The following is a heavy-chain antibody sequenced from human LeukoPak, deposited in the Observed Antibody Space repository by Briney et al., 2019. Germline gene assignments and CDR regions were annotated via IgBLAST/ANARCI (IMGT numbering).Heavy chain of an antibody. CDR1: GFTFSSYW. CDR3: AREGVTQENYYYYGMDV. J-gene: IGHJ6*02. D-gene: IGHD3-10*01. Sequence: GGSLRLSCAASGFTFSSYWMSWVRQAPGKGLEWVANIKQDGSEKYYVDSVKGRFTISRDNAKNSLYLQMNSLRAEDTAVYYCAREGVTQENYYYYGMDVWGQGTTVTVSS. CDR2: IKQDGSEK. V-gene: IGHV3-7*01.